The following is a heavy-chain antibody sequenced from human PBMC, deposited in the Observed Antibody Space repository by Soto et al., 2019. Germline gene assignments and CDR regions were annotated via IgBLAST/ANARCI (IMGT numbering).Heavy chain of an antibody. J-gene: IGHJ4*02. CDR2: IYHAAGT. Sequence: PSETLSLTCTISGPPIRSYHWNWIRQPPGKGLEWIGYIYHAAGTNYNRSLKSRVTISVAPSKNQLSLNLTSVTAADTAVYYCAGTRSRGVNFDYWGQGTLVTVSS. D-gene: IGHD3-10*01. V-gene: IGHV4-59*01. CDR3: AGTRSRGVNFDY. CDR1: GPPIRSYH.